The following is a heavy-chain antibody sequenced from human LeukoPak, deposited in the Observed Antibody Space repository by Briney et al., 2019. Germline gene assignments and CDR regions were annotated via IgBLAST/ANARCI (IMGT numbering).Heavy chain of an antibody. CDR3: ARVTSGGYLDS. J-gene: IGHJ4*02. CDR2: IYTSGST. CDR1: GGSISSGSYY. V-gene: IGHV4-61*02. D-gene: IGHD3-22*01. Sequence: SQTLSLTCTVSGGSISSGSYYWSWIRQPAGKGLEWIGRIYTSGSTNYNPSLKSRVSISVATSKNQFSLKLNSVTAADTAVYYCARVTSGGYLDSWGQGTLVTVSS.